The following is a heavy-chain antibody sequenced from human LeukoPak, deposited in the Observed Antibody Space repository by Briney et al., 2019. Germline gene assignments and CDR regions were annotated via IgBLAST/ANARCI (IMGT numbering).Heavy chain of an antibody. CDR1: GYTFTGYY. CDR2: INPNSGGT. J-gene: IGHJ4*02. V-gene: IGHV1-2*02. Sequence: ASVKVSCKASGYTFTGYYMHWVRQAPGQGLEWMGWINPNSGGTNYAQKFQGRVTMTRDTSISTAYMELSRLRSDDTAVYYCARAIQLWSKDFDYWGQGTLVTVSS. D-gene: IGHD5-18*01. CDR3: ARAIQLWSKDFDY.